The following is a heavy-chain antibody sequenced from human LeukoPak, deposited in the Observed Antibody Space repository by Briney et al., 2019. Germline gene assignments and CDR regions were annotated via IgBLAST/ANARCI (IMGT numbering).Heavy chain of an antibody. J-gene: IGHJ4*02. CDR3: ARVFDS. CDR2: VFYTGKT. V-gene: IGHV4-39*07. Sequence: SETLSLTCTVSGGSVSTSDYYWGWIRQSPVKGLEWIGDVFYTGKTNYNPSLRGRATTSIDTSKNQFSLELTYVTAADSAVYYCARVFDSWGQGTLVTVSS. CDR1: GGSVSTSDYY.